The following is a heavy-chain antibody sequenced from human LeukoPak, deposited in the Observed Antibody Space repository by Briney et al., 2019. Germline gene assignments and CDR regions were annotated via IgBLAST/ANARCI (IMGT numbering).Heavy chain of an antibody. V-gene: IGHV1-2*02. CDR3: ARGVAANGRLDP. CDR1: GYSFTDYY. CDR2: ISPKSGGT. D-gene: IGHD2-15*01. J-gene: IGHJ5*02. Sequence: GASLKVSCKTSGYSFTDYYIHWVRQAPGQGFEWLGWISPKSGGTNYAQKFQDSVSLTRDTSIDTAYMELTSLRPDDTAIYYCARGVAANGRLDPWGQGSLIIVSS.